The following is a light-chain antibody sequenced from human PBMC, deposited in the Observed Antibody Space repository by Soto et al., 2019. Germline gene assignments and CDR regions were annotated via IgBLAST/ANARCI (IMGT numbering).Light chain of an antibody. V-gene: IGKV1-5*01. CDR3: QQYNSYSRT. CDR1: QSISSW. CDR2: DAS. Sequence: DIQLTQSQSFLSASVGDRVTITCLASQSISSWLAWYQQKPGKAPKLLIYDASSLESGVPSRFSGSGSGTEFTLTISSLQPDDFATYYCQQYNSYSRTFGQGTKVDI. J-gene: IGKJ1*01.